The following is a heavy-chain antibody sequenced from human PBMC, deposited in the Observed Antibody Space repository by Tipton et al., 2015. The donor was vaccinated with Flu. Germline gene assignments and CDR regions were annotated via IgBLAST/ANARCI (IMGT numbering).Heavy chain of an antibody. J-gene: IGHJ6*02. V-gene: IGHV4-31*03. CDR2: IYYSGST. CDR3: ARAEVGELLYGMDV. Sequence: TLSLTCTVSGGSISSGGYYWSWIRQHPGKGLEWIGYIYYSGSTYYNPSLKSRVTISVDTSKNQFSLKLSSVTAADTAVYYCARAEVGELLYGMDVWGQGTTVTVSS. CDR1: GGSISSGGYY. D-gene: IGHD3-10*01.